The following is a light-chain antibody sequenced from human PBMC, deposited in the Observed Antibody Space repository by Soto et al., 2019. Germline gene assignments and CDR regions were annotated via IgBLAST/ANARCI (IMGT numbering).Light chain of an antibody. CDR1: SSDVGGYNY. CDR3: TSFSTGSSYVI. J-gene: IGLJ2*01. V-gene: IGLV2-14*01. CDR2: QVT. Sequence: QSALTQPPSASGSLGQSVTFSCTGTSSDVGGYNYVSWYQQHPGKAPKLIIYQVTNRPSGVSNRFSGSKSGNTASLTISGLQVEDEADYYCTSFSTGSSYVIFGGGTKVTVL.